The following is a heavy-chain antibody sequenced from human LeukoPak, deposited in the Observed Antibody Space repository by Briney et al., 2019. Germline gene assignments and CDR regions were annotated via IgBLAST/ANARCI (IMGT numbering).Heavy chain of an antibody. CDR1: GFTFSSYV. J-gene: IGHJ4*02. D-gene: IGHD6-13*01. CDR2: IGGSVGSM. CDR3: AKRGNSWDLFDY. Sequence: QLGGSLRLSCAASGFTFSSYVMSWVRPAPGKGLEWVSNIGGSVGSMFNAASVKGRFAISRDNSKKTLFLQMNNLRVEDTAVYYCAKRGNSWDLFDYWGQGTLVTVSS. V-gene: IGHV3-23*01.